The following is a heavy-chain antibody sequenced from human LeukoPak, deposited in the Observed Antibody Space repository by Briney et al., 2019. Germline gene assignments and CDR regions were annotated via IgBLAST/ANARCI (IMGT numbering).Heavy chain of an antibody. CDR2: INPNSGGT. Sequence: GASVKVSCKASGYTFTGYYMHWVRQAPGQGLEWMGWINPNSGGTNYAQKFQGRGTMTRDTSISTAYMELSRLRSDDTAVYYCAKATSLTGYSGYDWAFDYWGQGTLVTVSS. D-gene: IGHD5-12*01. CDR1: GYTFTGYY. V-gene: IGHV1-2*02. CDR3: AKATSLTGYSGYDWAFDY. J-gene: IGHJ4*02.